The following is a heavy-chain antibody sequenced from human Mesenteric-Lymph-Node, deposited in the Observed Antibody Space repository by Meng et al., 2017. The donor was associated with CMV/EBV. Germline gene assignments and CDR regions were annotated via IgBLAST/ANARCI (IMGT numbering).Heavy chain of an antibody. V-gene: IGHV3-21*04. CDR2: ISSSSSYI. CDR3: ARVTLTQTDY. Sequence: GGSLRLSCAASGFTFSSYWMHWVRQAPGKGLEWVSSISSSSSYIYYADSVKGRFTISRDNAKNSLYLQMNSLRAEDTAVYYCARVTLTQTDYWGQGTLVTVSS. CDR1: GFTFSSYW. J-gene: IGHJ4*02. D-gene: IGHD2-21*02.